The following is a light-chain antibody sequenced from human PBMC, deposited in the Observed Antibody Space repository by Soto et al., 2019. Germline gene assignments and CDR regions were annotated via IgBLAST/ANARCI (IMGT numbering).Light chain of an antibody. CDR2: DAS. V-gene: IGKV3-11*01. Sequence: EIVLTQSPATLSLSPGERATLSCRASQSVSSYLAWYRQKPGQAPRLLIYDASNRATGIPARFSGSASGTDFTLTISSREPEDVADYYCQQLGTFGGGTKVEIK. CDR3: QQLGT. J-gene: IGKJ4*01. CDR1: QSVSSY.